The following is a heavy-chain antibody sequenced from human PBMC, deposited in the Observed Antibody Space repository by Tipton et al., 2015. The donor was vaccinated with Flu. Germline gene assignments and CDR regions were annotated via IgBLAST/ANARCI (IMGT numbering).Heavy chain of an antibody. Sequence: TLSLTCTVSDGSISSFYWSWIRQPVGKGLEWIGRIYSSGNTNYNPSPRDRVTMSLDRSSDRFSLKLSSVTAADTALYYCASVDTSMLRHAFDIWGRGTMVTVSS. J-gene: IGHJ3*02. CDR2: IYSSGNT. D-gene: IGHD5-18*01. CDR1: DGSISSFY. CDR3: ASVDTSMLRHAFDI. V-gene: IGHV4-4*07.